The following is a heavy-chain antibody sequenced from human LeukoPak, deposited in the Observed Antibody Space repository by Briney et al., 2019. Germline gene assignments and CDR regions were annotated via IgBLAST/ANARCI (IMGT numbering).Heavy chain of an antibody. CDR3: ARVGLRRGGY. Sequence: GGSLRLSCAASGFAFSSSGMHWVRQAPGKGLEWVAVISYDGSNKYYADSVKGRFTFSRDNSKNTLYLQMNSPRAEDTAVYYCARVGLRRGGYWGQGTLVTVSS. J-gene: IGHJ4*02. CDR1: GFAFSSSG. CDR2: ISYDGSNK. V-gene: IGHV3-30*03. D-gene: IGHD3-3*01.